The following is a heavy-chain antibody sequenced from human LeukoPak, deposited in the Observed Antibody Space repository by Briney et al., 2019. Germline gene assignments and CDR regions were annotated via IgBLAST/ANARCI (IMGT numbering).Heavy chain of an antibody. CDR2: IKGDGSVK. D-gene: IGHD3-16*01. J-gene: IGHJ5*02. CDR1: GFTFSRHW. CDR3: ARLLGDSTIYDL. V-gene: IGHV3-7*01. Sequence: GGSLRLSCAASGFTFSRHWMSWVRQAPGKGLEWVATIKGDGSVKHHVDSVKGRFIISRDNAENSLSLQMDSLGVEDTAMYYCARLLGDSTIYDLWGQGTLVTVSS.